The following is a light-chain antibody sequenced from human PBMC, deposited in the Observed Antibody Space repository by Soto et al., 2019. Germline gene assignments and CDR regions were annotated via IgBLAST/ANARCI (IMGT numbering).Light chain of an antibody. CDR1: SSDVGDYNY. Sequence: QSALTQPASVSGSPGQSITISCTGTSSDVGDYNYVSWYQQHPGKAPKLMIYDVSNRPSGVSNRFSGSKSGSTASLTTSGLQAEDEADYYCSSYTSSTTRVFGTGTKLTVL. J-gene: IGLJ1*01. CDR3: SSYTSSTTRV. V-gene: IGLV2-14*01. CDR2: DVS.